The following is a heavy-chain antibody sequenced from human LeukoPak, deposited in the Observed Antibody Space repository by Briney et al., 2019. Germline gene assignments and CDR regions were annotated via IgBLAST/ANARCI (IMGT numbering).Heavy chain of an antibody. D-gene: IGHD3-10*01. V-gene: IGHV3-7*01. CDR3: ARVLNFGSGSYSRPLDY. CDR2: IKEDGSEK. J-gene: IGHJ4*02. Sequence: GGSLRLSCAASGFIFSNYRMSWVRQAPGRGLECVANIKEDGSEKSYVDSVKGRFTISRDNAKNSLLLQMNSLSAADTAVYYCARVLNFGSGSYSRPLDYWGQGTLVTVSS. CDR1: GFIFSNYR.